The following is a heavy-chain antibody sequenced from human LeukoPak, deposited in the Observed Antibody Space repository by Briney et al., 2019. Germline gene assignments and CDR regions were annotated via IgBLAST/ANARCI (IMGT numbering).Heavy chain of an antibody. CDR2: ISYDGSNT. CDR1: GVTLSNYA. V-gene: IGHV3-30-3*01. Sequence: GGSLRLSCVASGVTLSNYAMSWVRQAPGKGLEWVAVISYDGSNTYYADSVKGRVTISRDNSKNTLYLQMNSLRGEDTAVYYCARDPSRSGSYRFDYWGQGTLVTVSS. J-gene: IGHJ4*02. D-gene: IGHD1-26*01. CDR3: ARDPSRSGSYRFDY.